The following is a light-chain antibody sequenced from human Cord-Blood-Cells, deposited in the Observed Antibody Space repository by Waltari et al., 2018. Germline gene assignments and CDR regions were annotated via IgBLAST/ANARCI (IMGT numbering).Light chain of an antibody. CDR2: GAS. Sequence: EIVMTQSPATLSGSPGESATLPCRASQSVSSNLAWYQQKPGQAPRLLIYGASTRATGIPARFSGSGSGTEFTLTISSLQSEDFAVYYCQQYNNWPPLTFGGGTKVEIK. CDR3: QQYNNWPPLT. J-gene: IGKJ4*01. CDR1: QSVSSN. V-gene: IGKV3-15*01.